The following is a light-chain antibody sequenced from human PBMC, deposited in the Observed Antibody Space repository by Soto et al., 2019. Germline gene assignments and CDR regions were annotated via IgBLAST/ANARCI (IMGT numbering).Light chain of an antibody. J-gene: IGLJ1*01. V-gene: IGLV2-8*01. Sequence: ALTQHPSASGSPGQSVAISCTGTSSDVGGYNYVTWYQQHPGKAPKLMIYEVNKRPSGVPDRFSGSKSGNTASLTVSGLQAEDEADYYCSSYAGSSNVFGTGTKVTVL. CDR3: SSYAGSSNV. CDR1: SSDVGGYNY. CDR2: EVN.